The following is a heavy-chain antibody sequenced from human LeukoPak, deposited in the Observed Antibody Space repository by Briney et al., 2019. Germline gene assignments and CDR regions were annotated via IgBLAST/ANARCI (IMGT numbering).Heavy chain of an antibody. CDR3: ARDPVVAGYYFDN. D-gene: IGHD6-19*01. V-gene: IGHV3-30*12. Sequence: PGGSLRLSCVASGYTFSSYGMHWVRQAPGKGLEWVALIWYDGSNKYYEDSVKGRLTISRDDSKSTQYLQMNSLRAEDTAVYYCARDPVVAGYYFDNWGQGTLVTVSS. CDR1: GYTFSSYG. CDR2: IWYDGSNK. J-gene: IGHJ4*02.